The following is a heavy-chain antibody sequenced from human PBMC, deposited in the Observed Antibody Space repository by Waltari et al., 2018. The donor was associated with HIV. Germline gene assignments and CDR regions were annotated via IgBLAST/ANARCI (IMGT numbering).Heavy chain of an antibody. J-gene: IGHJ4*02. CDR2: INWNGGST. D-gene: IGHD3-10*01. CDR1: GFNFDDYG. V-gene: IGHV3-20*04. Sequence: EVQLVESGGGVVRPGGSLSLSCVDSGFNFDDYGMSWVRQAPGKGLEWVSGINWNGGSTGYADSVKGRFSISRDNAKNSLYLQMNSLRAEDTALYYCARDYGSGSYYNYWGQGTLVTVSS. CDR3: ARDYGSGSYYNY.